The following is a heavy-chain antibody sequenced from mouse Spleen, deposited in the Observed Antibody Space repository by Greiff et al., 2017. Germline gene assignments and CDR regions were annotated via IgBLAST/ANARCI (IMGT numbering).Heavy chain of an antibody. CDR1: GYTFTSYW. J-gene: IGHJ1*03. V-gene: IGHV1-50*01. CDR2: IDPSDSYT. D-gene: IGHD1-1*01. CDR3: ARYYGSSSYWYFDV. Sequence: QVQLKQPGAELVKPGASVKLSCKASGYTFTSYWMQWVKQRPGQGLEWIGEIDPSDSYTNYNQKFKGKATLTVDTSSSTAYMQLSSLTSEDSAVYYCARYYGSSSYWYFDVWGTGTTVTVSS.